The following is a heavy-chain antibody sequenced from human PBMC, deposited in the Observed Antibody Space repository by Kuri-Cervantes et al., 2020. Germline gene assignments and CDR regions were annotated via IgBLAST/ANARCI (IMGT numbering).Heavy chain of an antibody. CDR3: TRGSSGIDY. V-gene: IGHV3-30*02. CDR1: GFTFNTHG. CDR2: IQYDGSIK. J-gene: IGHJ4*02. Sequence: GESLKISCVASGFTFNTHGMHWVRQAPGKGLEWVAVIQYDGSIKRYVDSVKGRFSISRDISKNTLYLQMNSLRPEDTALYYCTRGSSGIDYWGQGTLVTVSS. D-gene: IGHD6-19*01.